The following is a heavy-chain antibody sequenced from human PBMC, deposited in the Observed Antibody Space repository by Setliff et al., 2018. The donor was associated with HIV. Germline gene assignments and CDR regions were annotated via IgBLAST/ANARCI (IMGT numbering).Heavy chain of an antibody. CDR1: GYTFTSYG. D-gene: IGHD6-13*01. J-gene: IGHJ4*02. CDR3: ARGVKGIATTGKYYFDY. V-gene: IGHV1-18*01. CDR2: ISADNGHT. Sequence: PSVKVSCKASGYTFTSYGITWVRQAPGQGLEWIGWISADNGHTKYAQKFQDRVALTTDTSTTTAYMELRSLRSDDTAVYYCARGVKGIATTGKYYFDYWGQGTLVTVSS.